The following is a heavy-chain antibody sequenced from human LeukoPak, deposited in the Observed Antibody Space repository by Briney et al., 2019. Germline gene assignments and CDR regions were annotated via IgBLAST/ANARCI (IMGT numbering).Heavy chain of an antibody. CDR2: ISAYNGNT. J-gene: IGHJ4*02. V-gene: IGHV1-18*01. CDR3: AREGAMTTVTHFDY. D-gene: IGHD4-17*01. Sequence: ASAKVSCKASGYTFTSYGISWVRQTPGQGLERMGWISAYNGNTNYAQKLQGRVTMTTDTSTSTAYMELRSLRSDDTAVYYCAREGAMTTVTHFDYWGQGTLVTVSS. CDR1: GYTFTSYG.